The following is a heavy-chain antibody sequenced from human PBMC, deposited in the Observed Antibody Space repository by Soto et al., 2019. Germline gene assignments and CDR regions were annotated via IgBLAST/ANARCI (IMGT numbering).Heavy chain of an antibody. CDR1: GYTFNSYG. V-gene: IGHV1-18*01. J-gene: IGHJ4*02. CDR3: ARYFWSGQLPFYFDQ. CDR2: ISAYKGNT. Sequence: QVLLVQSGAEVKKPGASVKVSCKASGYTFNSYGVSWVRQAPGQGLERMGWISAYKGNTKYSQNLQGRVTMTIDTTTSSAYLEVRSLRSDDTAIYYCARYFWSGQLPFYFDQWGQGTLVTVSS. D-gene: IGHD3-3*01.